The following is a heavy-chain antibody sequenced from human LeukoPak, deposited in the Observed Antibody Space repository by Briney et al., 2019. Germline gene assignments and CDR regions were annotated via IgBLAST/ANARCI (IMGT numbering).Heavy chain of an antibody. V-gene: IGHV4-59*08. D-gene: IGHD3-10*01. CDR1: GVSISSYY. CDR2: IFDSGTT. Sequence: SETVSLTGTVSGVSISSYYWSWIRQPPGKGLEWIGYIFDSGTTNYNPSLKSRLTMSVDTSKNQFSLKLSSLTAADTAVYYCARHRGSLGGSGDWFDPWGQGTLVSVSS. CDR3: ARHRGSLGGSGDWFDP. J-gene: IGHJ5*02.